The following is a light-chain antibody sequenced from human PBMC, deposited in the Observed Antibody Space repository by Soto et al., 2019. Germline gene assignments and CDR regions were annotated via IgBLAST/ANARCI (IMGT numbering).Light chain of an antibody. Sequence: EIVLTQSPDTLSLSPGERATLSCRASQSVNSRYLAWYQQKPGQAPRLLIYGASSRATDIPDRFSASGSGTDFTLTISRLEPEDFAVYYCQQYGSSPPFTFGRGTKLEI. CDR2: GAS. CDR1: QSVNSRY. CDR3: QQYGSSPPFT. V-gene: IGKV3-20*01. J-gene: IGKJ2*01.